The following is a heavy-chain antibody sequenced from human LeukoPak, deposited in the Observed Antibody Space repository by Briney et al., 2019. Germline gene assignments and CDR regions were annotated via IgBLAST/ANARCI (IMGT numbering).Heavy chain of an antibody. D-gene: IGHD3-10*01. CDR1: GFTFSSYG. Sequence: GGSLRLSCAASGFTFSSYGMHWVRQAPGKGLEWVAFIRYDGSNKYYADSVKGRFTISRDNSKNTLYLQMNSLRAEDTAVYYCAKGGGSGSYYIFYYYMDVWGKGTTVTVSS. CDR2: IRYDGSNK. CDR3: AKGGGSGSYYIFYYYMDV. J-gene: IGHJ6*03. V-gene: IGHV3-30*02.